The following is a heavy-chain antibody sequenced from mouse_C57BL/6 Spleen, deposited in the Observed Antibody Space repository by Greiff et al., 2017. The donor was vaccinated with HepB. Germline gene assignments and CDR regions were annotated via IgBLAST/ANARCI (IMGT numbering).Heavy chain of an antibody. V-gene: IGHV1-74*01. CDR2: IHPSDSDT. D-gene: IGHD4-1*02. CDR1: GYTFTSYW. Sequence: QVQLQQPGAELVKPGASVKVSCKASGYTFTSYWMHWVKQRPGQGLEWIGRIHPSDSDTNYNQKFKGKATLTVDKTSSTAYMQLSSLTSEDSAVYYCAPQLGRGYAMDYWGQGTSVTVSS. CDR3: APQLGRGYAMDY. J-gene: IGHJ4*01.